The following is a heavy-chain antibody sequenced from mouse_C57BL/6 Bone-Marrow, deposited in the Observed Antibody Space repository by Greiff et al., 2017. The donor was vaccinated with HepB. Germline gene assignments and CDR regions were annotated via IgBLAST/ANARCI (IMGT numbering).Heavy chain of an antibody. D-gene: IGHD2-5*01. V-gene: IGHV1-64*01. Sequence: QVQLQQPGAELVKPGASVKLSCKASGYTFTSYWMHWVKQRPGQGLEWIGMIHPNSSSTNYNEKFKSKATLTVDKSSSTAYMQLSSLTSEDSAVYYCARRDYSNWFAYWGQGTVVTVTA. CDR1: GYTFTSYW. CDR2: IHPNSSST. J-gene: IGHJ3*01. CDR3: ARRDYSNWFAY.